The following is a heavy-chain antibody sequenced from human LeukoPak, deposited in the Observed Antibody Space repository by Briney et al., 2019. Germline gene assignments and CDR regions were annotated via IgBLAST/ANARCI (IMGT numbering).Heavy chain of an antibody. CDR3: ARRSTIATRLFDY. D-gene: IGHD6-6*01. CDR2: IYPGDSDT. Sequence: GESLKISFKGSGYSFTSYWIGWVRQMPGKGLEWMGIIYPGDSDTRYSPSFQGQVTISADKSIFTAYLQWSSLRASDTAIYYCARRSTIATRLFDYWGQGTLVTVSS. V-gene: IGHV5-51*01. CDR1: GYSFTSYW. J-gene: IGHJ4*02.